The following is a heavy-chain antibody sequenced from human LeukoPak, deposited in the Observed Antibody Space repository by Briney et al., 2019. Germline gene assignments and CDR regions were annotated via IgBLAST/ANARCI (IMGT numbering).Heavy chain of an antibody. D-gene: IGHD2-21*01. J-gene: IGHJ5*02. CDR3: AKSISPVIAGNWFDP. Sequence: GGSLRLSCAASGFTFNSYAMSWVRQAPGKGLEWDSVISGSGTNTYYADSVKGRLTISRDNSKNTLFLQMNSLRAEDTAVYYCAKSISPVIAGNWFDPWGQGTLVTVSS. CDR1: GFTFNSYA. CDR2: ISGSGTNT. V-gene: IGHV3-23*01.